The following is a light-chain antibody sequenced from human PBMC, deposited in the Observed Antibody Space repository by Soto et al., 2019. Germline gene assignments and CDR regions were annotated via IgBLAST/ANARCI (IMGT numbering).Light chain of an antibody. V-gene: IGLV2-8*01. Sequence: QSALTQPPSASGSPGQTVTISCTGTSSDVGANNYVSWYQQHPGKAPKLMIYEVTKRPSGVPYCFSDSRSGNTASLTVSGLQAADEADYHCSSYAGTNRVFGTGTKLTVL. CDR2: EVT. CDR3: SSYAGTNRV. CDR1: SSDVGANNY. J-gene: IGLJ1*01.